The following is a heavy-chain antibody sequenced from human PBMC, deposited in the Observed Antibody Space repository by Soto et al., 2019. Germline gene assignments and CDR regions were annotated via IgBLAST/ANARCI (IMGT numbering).Heavy chain of an antibody. CDR2: IGTAGDP. J-gene: IGHJ3*02. V-gene: IGHV3-13*05. CDR3: ARGHSSGSRDAFDI. D-gene: IGHD3-22*01. Sequence: PGGSLRLSCAASGFTFSSYDMHWVRQATGKGLEWVSSIGTAGDPYYPGSVKGRFTISRENAKNSLYLQMNSLRAGDTAVYYCARGHSSGSRDAFDIWGQGTMVTVSS. CDR1: GFTFSSYD.